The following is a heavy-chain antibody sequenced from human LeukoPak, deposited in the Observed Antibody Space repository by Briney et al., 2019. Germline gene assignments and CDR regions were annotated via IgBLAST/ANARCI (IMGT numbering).Heavy chain of an antibody. J-gene: IGHJ4*02. Sequence: GRSLRLSCAASGFTFSSYGMHWVRQAPGKGLEWVAVIWYDESNKYYADSVKGRSTISRDNSKNTLYLQMNSLRAADTSVYYCARSSDDILTGYYNGLLDYWGQGTLVTVSS. CDR3: ARSSDDILTGYYNGLLDY. D-gene: IGHD3-9*01. CDR1: GFTFSSYG. V-gene: IGHV3-33*01. CDR2: IWYDESNK.